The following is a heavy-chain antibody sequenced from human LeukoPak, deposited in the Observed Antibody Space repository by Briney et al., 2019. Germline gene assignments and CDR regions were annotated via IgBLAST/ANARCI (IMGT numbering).Heavy chain of an antibody. CDR2: INTNSGGT. D-gene: IGHD3-9*01. CDR3: ARGQLRYFERTYAFDI. Sequence: GASVKVSCKASGYTFTDYYMHWVRQAPGQGLEWMGWINTNSGGTNYAQKFQGRVTMTRDTSISTAYMELSRLRSDDTAVYYCARGQLRYFERTYAFDIWGQGTMVTVSS. J-gene: IGHJ3*02. V-gene: IGHV1-2*02. CDR1: GYTFTDYY.